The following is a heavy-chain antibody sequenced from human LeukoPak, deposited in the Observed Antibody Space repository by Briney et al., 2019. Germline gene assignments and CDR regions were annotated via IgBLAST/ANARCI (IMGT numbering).Heavy chain of an antibody. V-gene: IGHV4-34*01. CDR1: GGSFSGYY. Sequence: SETLSLTCAVYGGSFSGYYWSWIRQPPGKGLEWIGEINHSGSTNYNPSLKSRVTISVDTSKNQFSLKLSSVTAADTAVYYCARVPAVVVITRGWTFDYWGQGTLVTVSS. D-gene: IGHD3-22*01. CDR2: INHSGST. J-gene: IGHJ4*02. CDR3: ARVPAVVVITRGWTFDY.